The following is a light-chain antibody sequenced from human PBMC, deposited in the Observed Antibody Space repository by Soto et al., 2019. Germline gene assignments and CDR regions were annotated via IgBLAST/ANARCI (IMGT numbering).Light chain of an antibody. CDR3: QQTYSTLGT. V-gene: IGKV1-39*01. Sequence: DIQMTQSPSSLSASLGDRVTITCRASQSIRTYLNWYQQKPGKAPTLLIYAASRLQSGVPSRFSGSGSGTDFTLTISSLQPEDFATYHCQQTYSTLGTVGQGTKLEIK. CDR1: QSIRTY. CDR2: AAS. J-gene: IGKJ2*01.